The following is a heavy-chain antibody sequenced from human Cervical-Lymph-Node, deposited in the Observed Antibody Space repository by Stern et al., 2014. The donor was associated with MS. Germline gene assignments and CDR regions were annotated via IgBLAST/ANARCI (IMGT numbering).Heavy chain of an antibody. D-gene: IGHD5-24*01. V-gene: IGHV7-4-1*02. Sequence: QVKLVQAGFELKKPGASVKVSCKGYGYIFTSYGMNWVRQDPGQGLEWMGRINTNTGTPTYAQGFKGRFVFSLDTSVSTAYLEITSLQAEDTAVYYCLSDYNWGQGILVTVSS. CDR2: INTNTGTP. CDR3: LSDYN. CDR1: GYIFTSYG. J-gene: IGHJ4*02.